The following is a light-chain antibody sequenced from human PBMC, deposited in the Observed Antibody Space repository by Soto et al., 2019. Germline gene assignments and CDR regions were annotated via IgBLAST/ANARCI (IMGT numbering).Light chain of an antibody. Sequence: DIQMTQSPSSLSASVGDRVTITCRASQSISDYLNWYQQKPGKAPSLLIYGASSLQSGVPSRFSGSGSGTDFTLTISSLQPEDFATYYCQQCYSTPLTFGGGTKVEIK. CDR1: QSISDY. CDR3: QQCYSTPLT. V-gene: IGKV1-39*01. J-gene: IGKJ4*01. CDR2: GAS.